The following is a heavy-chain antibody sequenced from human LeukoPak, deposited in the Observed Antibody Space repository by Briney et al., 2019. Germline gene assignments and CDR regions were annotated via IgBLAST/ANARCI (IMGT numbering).Heavy chain of an antibody. CDR3: TRGRGTDY. Sequence: GGSLRLSCAASGLTFSSYNMNWVRQAPGKGLEWVSYISSSSGTIYYADSVRGRFTISRDNAKNSLYLQMNSLRDEDTAVYFCTRGRGTDYWGQGTLVTVSS. D-gene: IGHD3-10*01. J-gene: IGHJ4*02. V-gene: IGHV3-48*02. CDR1: GLTFSSYN. CDR2: ISSSSGTI.